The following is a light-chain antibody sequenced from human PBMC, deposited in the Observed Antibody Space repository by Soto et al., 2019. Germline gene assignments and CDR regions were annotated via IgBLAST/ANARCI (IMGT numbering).Light chain of an antibody. CDR1: QSVSTY. CDR2: DTS. J-gene: IGKJ5*01. CDR3: HQRNT. V-gene: IGKV3-11*01. Sequence: VLTQSPVTLSLSPGDRATLSCRASQSVSTYLAWYRQKPGQPPRLLIYDTSNRATGVPPRFSGSRSGTDFTLTISSVEPEGFALYFCHQRNTFGQGTRLEIK.